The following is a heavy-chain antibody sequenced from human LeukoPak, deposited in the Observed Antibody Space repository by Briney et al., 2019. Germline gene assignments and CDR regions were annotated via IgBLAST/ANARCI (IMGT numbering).Heavy chain of an antibody. J-gene: IGHJ1*01. CDR1: GFTFSSYS. CDR3: ARERYCSGGSCQTCFQH. D-gene: IGHD2-15*01. V-gene: IGHV3-21*01. Sequence: GGSLRLSCAASGFTFSSYSMNWVRQAPGKGLEWVSSISSSSSYIYYADSVKGRFTISRDNAENSLYLQMNSLRAEDTAVYYCARERYCSGGSCQTCFQHWGQGTLVTVSS. CDR2: ISSSSSYI.